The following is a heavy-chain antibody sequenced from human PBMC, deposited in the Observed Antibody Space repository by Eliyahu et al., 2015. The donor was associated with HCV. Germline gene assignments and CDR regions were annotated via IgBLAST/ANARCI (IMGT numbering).Heavy chain of an antibody. CDR1: GFDFSHYN. CDR3: ARELRQGDSIGMDV. Sequence: LVESGGGLIQPGGSLRLSCVASGFDFSHYNMHWVRQAPGKGLEWLSYISARSTTKYYAHSVKGRLAISRDNAKNSLYLELSSLRTEDTGVFYCARELRQGDSIGMDVWGQGTTVIVSS. D-gene: IGHD1-26*01. CDR2: ISARSTTK. V-gene: IGHV3-48*01. J-gene: IGHJ6*02.